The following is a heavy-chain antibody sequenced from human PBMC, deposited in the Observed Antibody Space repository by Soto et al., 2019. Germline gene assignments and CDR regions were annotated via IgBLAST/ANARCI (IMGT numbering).Heavy chain of an antibody. CDR2: IYYSGST. D-gene: IGHD4-17*01. CDR3: ARYSYGDYGPNYYYYGMDV. V-gene: IGHV4-59*01. J-gene: IGHJ6*02. Sequence: SETLSLTCTVSGGSISSYYWSWIRQPPGKGLEWIGYIYYSGSTNYNSSLKSRVTISVDTSKNQFSLKLSSVTAADTAVYYCARYSYGDYGPNYYYYGMDVWGQGTTVTVS. CDR1: GGSISSYY.